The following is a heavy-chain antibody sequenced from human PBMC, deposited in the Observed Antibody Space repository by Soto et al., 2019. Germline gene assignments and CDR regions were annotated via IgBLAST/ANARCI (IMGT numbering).Heavy chain of an antibody. J-gene: IGHJ4*02. CDR1: GFTFDDYA. CDR3: AKDQKRGDYADNYFDY. D-gene: IGHD4-17*01. V-gene: IGHV3-9*01. CDR2: ISWNSGSI. Sequence: GGSLRLSCAASGFTFDDYAMHWVRQAPGKGLEWVSGISWNSGSIGYADSVKGRFTISRDNAKNSLYLQMNSLRAEDTALYYCAKDQKRGDYADNYFDYWGQGTLVTVSS.